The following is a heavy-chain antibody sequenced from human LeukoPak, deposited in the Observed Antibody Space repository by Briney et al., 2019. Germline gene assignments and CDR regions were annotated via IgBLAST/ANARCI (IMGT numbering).Heavy chain of an antibody. CDR1: GFGVSGNA. V-gene: IGHV3-53*01. CDR2: IYSGGST. CDR3: ARALYGSGSYYRD. Sequence: GGSLRLSCEASGFGVSGNAMAWVRQAPGKGLEWVSVIYSGGSTYYADSVKGRFTISRDNSKNTPYLQMNSLRAEDTAVYYCARALYGSGSYYRDWGQGTLVTVSS. J-gene: IGHJ4*02. D-gene: IGHD3-10*01.